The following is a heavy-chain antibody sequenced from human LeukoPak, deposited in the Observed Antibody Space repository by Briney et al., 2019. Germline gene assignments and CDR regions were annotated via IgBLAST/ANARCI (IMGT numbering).Heavy chain of an antibody. J-gene: IGHJ4*02. D-gene: IGHD1-26*01. V-gene: IGHV3-48*04. CDR1: GFTFSSYS. Sequence: GGSLRLSCAASGFTFSSYSMNWVRQAPGKGLEWVSYISSSSSTIYYADSVKGRFTISRDNAKNSLYLQMNSLRAEDTAVYYCARELWVGATTRGPFDYWGQGTLVTVSS. CDR3: ARELWVGATTRGPFDY. CDR2: ISSSSSTI.